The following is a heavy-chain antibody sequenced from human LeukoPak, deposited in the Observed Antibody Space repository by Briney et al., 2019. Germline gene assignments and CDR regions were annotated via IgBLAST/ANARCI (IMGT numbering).Heavy chain of an antibody. D-gene: IGHD3-9*01. CDR1: GFTFDTYA. CDR2: ISGRGTST. CDR3: AKSYRQESDWSSSFDY. V-gene: IGHV3-23*01. Sequence: YPGGSPRLSCAASGFTFDTYAMTWVRQVPGKGLEWVSNISGRGTSTNYADSVKGRFTISRDNSKNTLHLQMNSLRAEDTAIYYCAKSYRQESDWSSSFDYWGQGTLVTVSS. J-gene: IGHJ4*02.